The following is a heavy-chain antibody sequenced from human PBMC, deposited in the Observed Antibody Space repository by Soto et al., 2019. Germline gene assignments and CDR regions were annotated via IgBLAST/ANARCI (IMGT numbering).Heavy chain of an antibody. CDR2: IYSGGST. D-gene: IGHD4-17*01. V-gene: IGHV3-66*01. CDR1: GFTVSSNY. Sequence: GGSLRLSCAASGFTVSSNYMSWVRQAPGKGLEWVSVIYSGGSTYYADSVKGRFTISRDNSKNTLYLQMNSLRAEDTAVYYCASSMTTVTKDAFDIWGQGTMVTVSS. CDR3: ASSMTTVTKDAFDI. J-gene: IGHJ3*02.